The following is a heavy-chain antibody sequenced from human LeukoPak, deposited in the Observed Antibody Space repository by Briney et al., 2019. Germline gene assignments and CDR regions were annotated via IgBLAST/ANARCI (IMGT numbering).Heavy chain of an antibody. CDR2: IYNSGST. D-gene: IGHD2-15*01. Sequence: PSETLSLTCTVSGDSISSYYWSWIRQPPGKGLEWIGYIYNSGSTDYNPSLKSRVTISLDTSKKQFSLKLSAVTAADTAVHYCARASQLYYFDYWGQGTLVTVSS. J-gene: IGHJ4*02. V-gene: IGHV4-59*12. CDR3: ARASQLYYFDY. CDR1: GDSISSYY.